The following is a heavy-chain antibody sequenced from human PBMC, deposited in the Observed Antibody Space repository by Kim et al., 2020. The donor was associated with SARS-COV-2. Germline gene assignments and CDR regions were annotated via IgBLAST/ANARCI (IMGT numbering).Heavy chain of an antibody. CDR3: ARGLLLWFGELSPYYYGMDT. J-gene: IGHJ6*02. Sequence: ASVKVSCKASGYTFTGYYMHWVRQAPGQGLEWMGWINPNSGGTNYAQKFQGWVTMTRDTSISTAYMELSRLRSDDTAVYYCARGLLLWFGELSPYYYGMDTCGQRTTVTVSS. D-gene: IGHD3-10*01. V-gene: IGHV1-2*04. CDR1: GYTFTGYY. CDR2: INPNSGGT.